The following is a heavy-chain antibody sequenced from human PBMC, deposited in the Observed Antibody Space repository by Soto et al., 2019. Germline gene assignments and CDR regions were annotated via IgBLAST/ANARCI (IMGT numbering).Heavy chain of an antibody. J-gene: IGHJ4*02. V-gene: IGHV4-34*01. D-gene: IGHD3-10*02. Sequence: SETLSLTCAVYGGSFSGYYWSWIRQPPGKGLEWIGEINHSGSTNYNPSLKSRVTISVDTSKNQFSLKLSSVTAADTAVYYCARGGYYVKRIFDYWGQGTLVTVSS. CDR3: ARGGYYVKRIFDY. CDR2: INHSGST. CDR1: GGSFSGYY.